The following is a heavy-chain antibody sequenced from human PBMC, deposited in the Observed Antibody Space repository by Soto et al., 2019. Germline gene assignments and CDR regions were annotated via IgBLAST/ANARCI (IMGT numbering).Heavy chain of an antibody. D-gene: IGHD5-12*01. J-gene: IGHJ4*02. V-gene: IGHV1-18*01. CDR2: ISAYNGNT. Sequence: WIHQPPGKGLEWMGWISAYNGNTNYAQKLQGRVTMTTDTSTSTAYMELRSLRSDDTAVYYCASDGYSGYDFVWGQGTLVTVSS. CDR3: ASDGYSGYDFV.